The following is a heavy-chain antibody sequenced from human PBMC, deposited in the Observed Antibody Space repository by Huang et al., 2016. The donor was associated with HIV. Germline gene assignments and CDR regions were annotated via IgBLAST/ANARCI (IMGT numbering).Heavy chain of an antibody. Sequence: QVQLVQSGAEVKKPGASVKVSCKSSGYTFTSYGISWVRQAPGQGLEGMGWISAYNGNTNNAQKLQGRITMTTDTSTSTAYMERRSLRSDDTAVYYCAGARGYYYYGMDVWGQGTTVTVSS. CDR2: ISAYNGNT. CDR1: GYTFTSYG. V-gene: IGHV1-18*04. J-gene: IGHJ6*02. CDR3: AGARGYYYYGMDV.